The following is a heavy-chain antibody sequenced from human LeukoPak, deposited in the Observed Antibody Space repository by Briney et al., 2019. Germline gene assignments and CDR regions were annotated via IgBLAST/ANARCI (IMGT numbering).Heavy chain of an antibody. D-gene: IGHD3-3*01. V-gene: IGHV4-59*01. CDR1: GGSISSYY. CDR3: ARAARRTIFGVVIFYMDV. J-gene: IGHJ6*03. CDR2: IYYSGST. Sequence: SEILSLTCTVSGGSISSYYWSWIRQPPGKGLEWIGYIYYSGSTNYNPSLKSRVTISVDASKNQFSLKLSSVTAADTAVYYCARAARRTIFGVVIFYMDVWGKGTTVTVSS.